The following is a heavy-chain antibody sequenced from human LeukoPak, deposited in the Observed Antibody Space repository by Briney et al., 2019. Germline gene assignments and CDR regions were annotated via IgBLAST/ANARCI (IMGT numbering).Heavy chain of an antibody. V-gene: IGHV4-30-2*01. Sequence: SQTLSLTCAVSGGSTSSGGYSWSWIRQPPGKGLEWIGYIYHSGSTYYNPSLKSRVTISVDRSKNQFSLKLSSVTAADTAVYYCARVSGQLWFFDYWGQGTLVTVSS. CDR3: ARVSGQLWFFDY. D-gene: IGHD5-18*01. CDR1: GGSTSSGGYS. CDR2: IYHSGST. J-gene: IGHJ4*02.